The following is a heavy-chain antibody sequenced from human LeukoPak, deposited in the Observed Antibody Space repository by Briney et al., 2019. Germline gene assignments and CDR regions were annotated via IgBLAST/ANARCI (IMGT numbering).Heavy chain of an antibody. J-gene: IGHJ4*02. D-gene: IGHD3-22*01. V-gene: IGHV1-18*01. CDR1: GYTFTSYG. Sequence: ASVKVSCKASGYTFTSYGISWVRQAPGQGLEWMGWISAYNGNTNYAQKLQGRVTMTTDTSTSTAYMGLRSLRSDDTAVYYCARTYYYDSSGYYELDYWGQGTLVTVSS. CDR2: ISAYNGNT. CDR3: ARTYYYDSSGYYELDY.